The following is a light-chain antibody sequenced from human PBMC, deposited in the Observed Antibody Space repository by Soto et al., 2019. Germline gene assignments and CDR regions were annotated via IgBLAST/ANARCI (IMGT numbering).Light chain of an antibody. J-gene: IGKJ1*01. CDR3: QQYGGSPRT. CDR2: GAS. CDR1: QSISSNF. V-gene: IGKV3-20*01. Sequence: EIVLTQSPGTLSLSPGEGATLSCSASQSISSNFLAWYQQKRGQAPRLIIHGASNRATGIPDRFSGSGSGTDFTLTITRLEPEDVAVYYCQQYGGSPRTFGQGTKVDIK.